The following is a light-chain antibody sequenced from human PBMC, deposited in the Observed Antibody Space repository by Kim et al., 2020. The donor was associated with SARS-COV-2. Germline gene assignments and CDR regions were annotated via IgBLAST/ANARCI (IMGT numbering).Light chain of an antibody. J-gene: IGLJ1*01. CDR3: QVWDSSSDRPYV. CDR2: YDS. Sequence: PGETARITCGGDNIGSKSVHWYQQRPGQAPVLVIYYDSDRPSWIPERFSGSNSGNTATLSISRVDAGDEADYYCQVWDSSSDRPYVFGTGTKVTVL. V-gene: IGLV3-21*04. CDR1: NIGSKS.